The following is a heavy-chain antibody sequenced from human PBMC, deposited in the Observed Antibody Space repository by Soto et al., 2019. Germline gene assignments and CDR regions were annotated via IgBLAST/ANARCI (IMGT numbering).Heavy chain of an antibody. V-gene: IGHV1-69*13. J-gene: IGHJ4*02. Sequence: GASVKVSCKASGGTFSSYAISWVRQAPGQGLEWMGGIIPIFGTANYAQKFQGRVTITADESTNTAYMDLRSLSSDDTAVYYCARDRSYYYETSGYPFDYWGQGTQVTVSS. CDR3: ARDRSYYYETSGYPFDY. CDR1: GGTFSSYA. D-gene: IGHD3-22*01. CDR2: IIPIFGTA.